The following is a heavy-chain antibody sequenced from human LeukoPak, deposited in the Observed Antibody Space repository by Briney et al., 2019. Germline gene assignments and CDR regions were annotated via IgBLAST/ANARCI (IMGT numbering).Heavy chain of an antibody. V-gene: IGHV3-48*03. CDR2: ISSSGSTI. J-gene: IGHJ4*02. CDR1: GFTFSSYE. CDR3: AKDLEGDCPDY. D-gene: IGHD2-21*02. Sequence: GGSLRLSCAASGFTFSSYEMNWVRQAPGKGLEWVSYISSSGSTIYYADSVKGRFTISRDNSKNTLYLQMNSLRAEDTAVYYCAKDLEGDCPDYWGQGTLVTVSS.